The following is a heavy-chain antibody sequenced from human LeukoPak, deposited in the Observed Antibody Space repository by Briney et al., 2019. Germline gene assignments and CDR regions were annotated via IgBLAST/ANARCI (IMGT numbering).Heavy chain of an antibody. V-gene: IGHV3-72*01. CDR2: TRNKANSYTT. J-gene: IGHJ6*02. CDR3: ARVGSGSYPPYYYGMDV. D-gene: IGHD1-26*01. Sequence: GGSLRLSCAASGFTFSDLYMDWVRQAPGKGLEWVGRTRNKANSYTTEYAASVKGRFTISRDDSKNSLYLQMNSLKTEDTAVYYCARVGSGSYPPYYYGMDVWGQGTTVTVSS. CDR1: GFTFSDLY.